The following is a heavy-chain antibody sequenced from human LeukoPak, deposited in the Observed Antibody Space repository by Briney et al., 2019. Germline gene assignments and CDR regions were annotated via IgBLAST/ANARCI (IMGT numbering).Heavy chain of an antibody. J-gene: IGHJ6*02. CDR2: INHSGST. V-gene: IGHV4-34*01. CDR3: ARASVKVLRYFDWLLDGMDV. D-gene: IGHD3-9*01. CDR1: GGSFSGYY. Sequence: SETLSLTCAVYGGSFSGYYWSWIRQPPGKGLEWIGEINHSGSTNYNPSLKSRVTISVDTSKNQFSLKLSSVTAADTAVYYCARASVKVLRYFDWLLDGMDVWGQGTTVTVSS.